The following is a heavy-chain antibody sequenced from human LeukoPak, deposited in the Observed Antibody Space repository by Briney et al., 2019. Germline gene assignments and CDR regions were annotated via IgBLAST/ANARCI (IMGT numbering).Heavy chain of an antibody. CDR1: GFSFSTSGVG. CDR2: IYWDNDK. CDR3: VKHGMDV. J-gene: IGHJ6*02. Sequence: GSGPTLVNPTQTLTLTCSFSGFSFSTSGVGVGWIRQPPGKALEWLALIYWDNDKRYSPSLKSRLTITKDTSKNQVVLTMINMDPVDTATYYCVKHGMDVWGQGTTVTVSS. V-gene: IGHV2-5*02.